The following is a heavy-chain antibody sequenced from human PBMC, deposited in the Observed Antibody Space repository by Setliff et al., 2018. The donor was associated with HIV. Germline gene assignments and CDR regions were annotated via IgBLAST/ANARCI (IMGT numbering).Heavy chain of an antibody. Sequence: SETLSLTCTVSGGSISSYYWSWIRQPPGRGLEWIGYIYYSGSTNYNPSLKSRVTISVDTSKNQFSLKLSSVTAADTAMYYCARPRSGTYRGHYYYYMDVWGKGTTVTVSS. J-gene: IGHJ6*03. CDR3: ARPRSGTYRGHYYYYMDV. CDR1: GGSISSYY. D-gene: IGHD3-10*01. V-gene: IGHV4-59*01. CDR2: IYYSGST.